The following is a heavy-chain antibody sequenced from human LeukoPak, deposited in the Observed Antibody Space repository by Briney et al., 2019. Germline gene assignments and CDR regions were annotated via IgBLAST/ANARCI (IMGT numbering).Heavy chain of an antibody. V-gene: IGHV4-59*01. Sequence: SETLSLTCTVSGGSISSYYWSWIRQPPGKGLEWIGYIYHSGSTNYNPSLKSRVTISVDTSKNQFSLKLSSVTAADTAVYYCARLPKGIAAAGTGAFDIWGQGTMVTVSS. CDR2: IYHSGST. CDR1: GGSISSYY. D-gene: IGHD6-13*01. J-gene: IGHJ3*02. CDR3: ARLPKGIAAAGTGAFDI.